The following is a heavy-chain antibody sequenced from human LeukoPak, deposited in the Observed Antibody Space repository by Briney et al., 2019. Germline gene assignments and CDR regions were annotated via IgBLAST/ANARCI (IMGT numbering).Heavy chain of an antibody. Sequence: GGSLRLSCAASGFTFSSYAMSWVRQAPGKGLEWVSGVSGSGGSTYYADSVKGRFTISRDNSKNTLYLQMNSLRAEDTAIYFCAKLIVASDYWGQGTLVTVSS. D-gene: IGHD2/OR15-2a*01. CDR2: VSGSGGST. V-gene: IGHV3-23*01. CDR1: GFTFSSYA. J-gene: IGHJ4*02. CDR3: AKLIVASDY.